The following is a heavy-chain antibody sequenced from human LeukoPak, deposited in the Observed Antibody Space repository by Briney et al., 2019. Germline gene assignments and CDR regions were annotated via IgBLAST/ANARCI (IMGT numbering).Heavy chain of an antibody. J-gene: IGHJ3*02. CDR3: AFGGLGYCSSTSCPKGAFDI. CDR2: ISAYNGNT. Sequence: GASVKVSCKASGYTFTSYGISWVRQAPGQGLEWMGWISAYNGNTNYAQKFQGRVTMTRDTSTSTVYMELSSLRSEDTAVYYCAFGGLGYCSSTSCPKGAFDIWGQGTMVTVSS. D-gene: IGHD2-2*01. CDR1: GYTFTSYG. V-gene: IGHV1-18*01.